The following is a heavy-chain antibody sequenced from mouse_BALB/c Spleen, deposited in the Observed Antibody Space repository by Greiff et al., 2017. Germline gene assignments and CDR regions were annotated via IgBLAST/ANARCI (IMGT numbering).Heavy chain of an antibody. CDR3: ARSYYYGSGFAY. D-gene: IGHD1-1*01. J-gene: IGHJ3*01. CDR2: ISYSGST. V-gene: IGHV3-2*02. Sequence: EVQLQQSGPGLVKPSQSLSLTCTVTGYSITSDYAWNWIRQFPGNKLEWMGYISYSGSTSYNPSLKSRISITRDTSKNQFFLQLNSVTTEDTATYYCARSYYYGSGFAYWGQGTLVTVSA. CDR1: GYSITSDYA.